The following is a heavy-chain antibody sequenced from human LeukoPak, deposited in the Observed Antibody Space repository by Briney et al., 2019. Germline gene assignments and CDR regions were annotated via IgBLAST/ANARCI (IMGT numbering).Heavy chain of an antibody. CDR2: ISSSSSYI. CDR3: ARDGPERMYYYYGMDV. Sequence: SGGSLRLSCAASGFTFSSYAMSWVRQAPGKGLEWVSSISSSSSYIYYADSVKGRFTISRDNAKNSLYLQMNSLRAEDTAVYYCARDGPERMYYYYGMDVWGQGTTVTVSS. J-gene: IGHJ6*02. D-gene: IGHD1-1*01. CDR1: GFTFSSYA. V-gene: IGHV3-21*01.